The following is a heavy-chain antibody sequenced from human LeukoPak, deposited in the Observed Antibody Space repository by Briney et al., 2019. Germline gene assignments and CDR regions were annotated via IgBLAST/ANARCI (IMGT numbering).Heavy chain of an antibody. V-gene: IGHV4-59*01. CDR2: IYYSGST. CDR3: ARGGGVAGTPYNPYDY. CDR1: GGSISSYY. Sequence: SETLSLTCTVSGGSISSYYWSWIRQPPGKGLEWIGYIYYSGSTNYNPSLKSRVTISVDTSKNQFSLKLSSVTAVDTAVYYCARGGGVAGTPYNPYDYWGQGTLVTVSS. J-gene: IGHJ4*02. D-gene: IGHD6-19*01.